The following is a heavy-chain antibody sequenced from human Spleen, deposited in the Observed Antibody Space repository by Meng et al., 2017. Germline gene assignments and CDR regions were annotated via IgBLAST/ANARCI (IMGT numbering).Heavy chain of an antibody. CDR1: GFTFGDYA. CDR3: TRKRLYSYASGSYYNFDY. Sequence: GGSLRLSCTASGFTFGDYAMSWVRQAPGKGLEWVSFVRSKVLGGTTEYAASVKGRFTITRDDSRNIAYLQMNSRTTEDTAVYYCTRKRLYSYASGSYYNFDYWGQGTLVTVSS. V-gene: IGHV3-49*04. D-gene: IGHD3-10*01. J-gene: IGHJ4*02. CDR2: VRSKVLGGTT.